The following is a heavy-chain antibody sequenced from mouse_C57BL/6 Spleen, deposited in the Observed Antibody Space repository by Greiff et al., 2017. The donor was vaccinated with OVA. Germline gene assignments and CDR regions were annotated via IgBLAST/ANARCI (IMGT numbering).Heavy chain of an antibody. CDR1: GYTFTSYW. CDR2: IYPSDSET. Sequence: QVQLQQSGAELVRPGSSVKLSCKASGYTFTSYWMDWVKQRPGQGLEWIGNIYPSDSETHYNQKFKDKATLTVDKSSSTAYMQLSSLTSEDSAVYYCARSGYYGSLYYFDYWGQGTTLTVSS. J-gene: IGHJ2*01. CDR3: ARSGYYGSLYYFDY. D-gene: IGHD1-1*01. V-gene: IGHV1-61*01.